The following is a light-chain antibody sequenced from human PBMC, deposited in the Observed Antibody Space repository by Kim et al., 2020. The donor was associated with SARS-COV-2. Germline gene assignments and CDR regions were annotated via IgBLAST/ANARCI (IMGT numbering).Light chain of an antibody. J-gene: IGKJ2*03. CDR3: QQYYSYPRYS. Sequence: AATGDRVTSTCRASQGISSYLSLYQQKPGKAPKLLIYAASTLQSGVPSRFSGSGSGTDCTLTISCLQSEDFATYYCQQYYSYPRYSFGQGTKLEIK. CDR1: QGISSY. V-gene: IGKV1-8*01. CDR2: AAS.